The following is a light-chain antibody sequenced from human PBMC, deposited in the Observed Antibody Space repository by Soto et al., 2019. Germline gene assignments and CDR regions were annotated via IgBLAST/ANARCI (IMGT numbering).Light chain of an antibody. CDR1: QSVSSK. V-gene: IGKV3-15*01. J-gene: IGKJ1*01. CDR2: GAS. CDR3: QQYNNWPGT. Sequence: EIVLTQSPGTLSVSPGERATLSCRASQSVSSKLAWYQQKPGQAPRLLLYGASTGATGIPARFSGSGSETEFTLSISSLQSEDFAVYCCQQYNNWPGTFGQGTKVEIK.